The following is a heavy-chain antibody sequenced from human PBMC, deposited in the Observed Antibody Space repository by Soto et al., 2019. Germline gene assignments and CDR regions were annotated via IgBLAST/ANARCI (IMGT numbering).Heavy chain of an antibody. J-gene: IGHJ4*02. V-gene: IGHV3-74*01. D-gene: IGHD2-2*01. Sequence: PGGSLRLSCAASAFSFSTSWMHWVRQAPGEGLVWVSRINPDGRTINYADSVKGRFTISRDNAKNTLYLQMNILRVEDTDVYFCAPAGNYRFDNWGLGTLVTVSS. CDR3: APAGNYRFDN. CDR2: INPDGRTI. CDR1: AFSFSTSW.